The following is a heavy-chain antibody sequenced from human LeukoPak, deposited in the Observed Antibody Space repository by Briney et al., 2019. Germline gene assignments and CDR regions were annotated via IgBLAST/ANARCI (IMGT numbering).Heavy chain of an antibody. D-gene: IGHD2-8*01. CDR1: GFAFSTYA. J-gene: IGHJ4*02. CDR2: IIGSGGST. CDR3: AKAGCTNIVCYLNS. Sequence: GGSLRLSCAASGFAFSTYAMSWVRQAPGKGLEWVSGIIGSGGSTYYADSVKGRFTISRDNSKNTLYLPMNSLRAEDTDIYYCAKAGCTNIVCYLNSWGQGTLVTVSS. V-gene: IGHV3-23*01.